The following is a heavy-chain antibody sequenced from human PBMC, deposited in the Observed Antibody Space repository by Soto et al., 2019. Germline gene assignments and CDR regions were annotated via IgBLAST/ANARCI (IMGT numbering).Heavy chain of an antibody. Sequence: GGSLRLSCAASGFTFSSYGMHWVRQAPGKGLEWVAVISYDGSNKYYADSVKGRFTISRDNSKNTLYLQMNSLRAEDTAVYYCAKDQQWLVRWYFDLWGRGTLVTVSS. V-gene: IGHV3-30*18. J-gene: IGHJ2*01. CDR3: AKDQQWLVRWYFDL. CDR2: ISYDGSNK. D-gene: IGHD6-19*01. CDR1: GFTFSSYG.